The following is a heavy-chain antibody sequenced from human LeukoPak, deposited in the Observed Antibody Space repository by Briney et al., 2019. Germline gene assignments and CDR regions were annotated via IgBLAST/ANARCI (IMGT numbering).Heavy chain of an antibody. Sequence: GGPLRLSCAASGFTFSSYAMSWVRQAPGKGLEWVSAISGSGGSTYYADSVKGRFTISRDNSKNTLYLQMNSLRAEDTAVYYCAKDDVLYYYDSSGYYGIDYWGQGTLVTVSS. D-gene: IGHD3-22*01. J-gene: IGHJ4*02. V-gene: IGHV3-23*01. CDR1: GFTFSSYA. CDR3: AKDDVLYYYDSSGYYGIDY. CDR2: ISGSGGST.